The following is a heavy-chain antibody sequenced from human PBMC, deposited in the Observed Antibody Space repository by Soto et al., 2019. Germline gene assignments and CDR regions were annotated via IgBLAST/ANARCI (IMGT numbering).Heavy chain of an antibody. CDR2: ISGSGGST. CDR3: AKDKSVAARPHDAFDI. CDR1: GFTFSSYA. D-gene: IGHD6-6*01. V-gene: IGHV3-23*01. Sequence: GGSLRLSCAASGFTFSSYAMSWVRQAPGKGLEWVSAISGSGGSTYYADSVKGRFTISRDNSKNTLYLQMNSLRAEDTAVYYCAKDKSVAARPHDAFDIWGQGTMVTVSS. J-gene: IGHJ3*02.